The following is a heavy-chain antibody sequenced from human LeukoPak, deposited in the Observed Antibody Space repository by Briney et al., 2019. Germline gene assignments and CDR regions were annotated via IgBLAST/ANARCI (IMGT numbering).Heavy chain of an antibody. D-gene: IGHD3-10*01. CDR3: AKRFYGSGSFYGD. CDR2: ISHTGSDT. CDR1: GFTFSSYA. V-gene: IGHV3-23*01. Sequence: SGGSLRLSCAVSGFTFSSYAMSWVRQAPGKGLEWVSAISHTGSDTYYADSVKDRFSISRDNSKNTLYLQMNSLRAEDTALYYCAKRFYGSGSFYGDWGRGTLVTVSS. J-gene: IGHJ4*02.